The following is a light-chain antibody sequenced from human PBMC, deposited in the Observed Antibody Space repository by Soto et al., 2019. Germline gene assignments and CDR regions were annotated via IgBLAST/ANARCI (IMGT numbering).Light chain of an antibody. J-gene: IGKJ1*01. CDR3: QQYSIWRT. Sequence: EIVLTQSPGTLSLSPGERATLSCWASQNVLSNYLAWYQQKPGQAPRLLIYGASTRATGIPARFSGSGSGTEFTLTISGLQSEDFAVYYCQQYSIWRTFGQGTKVDI. V-gene: IGKV3-15*01. CDR1: QNVLSNY. CDR2: GAS.